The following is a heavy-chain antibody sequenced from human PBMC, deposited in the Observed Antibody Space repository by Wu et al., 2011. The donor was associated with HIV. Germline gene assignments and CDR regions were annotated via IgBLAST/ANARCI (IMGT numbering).Heavy chain of an antibody. CDR3: ARHSDVPFDY. CDR1: GGSFSAYW. J-gene: IGHJ4*02. CDR2: VNHNGNI. V-gene: IGHV4-34*01. Sequence: QVQLVQWGAGLLRSSETLSLTCAVYGGSFSAYWWTWIRQSPGKGLEWIGEVNHNGNIDYNPSLKSRVNISIDTSKNQFSLEMTSLTAADTALYYCARHSDVPFDYWGQGNLVRVSS.